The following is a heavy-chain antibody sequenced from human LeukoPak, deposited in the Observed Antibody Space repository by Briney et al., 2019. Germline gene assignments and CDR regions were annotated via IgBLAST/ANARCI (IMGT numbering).Heavy chain of an antibody. Sequence: PGGSLRPSFAASGLTVSSNYMNWVRQAPGKGLGWVSMINSGGSTYYADPVKGRFTISRDNSKNTLYLQLNSLRAEDTAVYFCARGLGSSTPERYFDYWGQGTLVTVSS. J-gene: IGHJ4*02. CDR1: GLTVSSNY. CDR2: INSGGST. D-gene: IGHD6-13*01. CDR3: ARGLGSSTPERYFDY. V-gene: IGHV3-53*01.